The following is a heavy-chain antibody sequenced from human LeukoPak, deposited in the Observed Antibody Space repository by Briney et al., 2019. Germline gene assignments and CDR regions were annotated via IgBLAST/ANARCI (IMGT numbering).Heavy chain of an antibody. CDR2: IYSGGST. V-gene: IGHV3-53*01. J-gene: IGHJ4*02. Sequence: GGSLRLSCAASGLTVSSNYMSWVRQAPGKGLEWVSVIYSGGSTYYADSVKGRFTISRDNSKNTLYLQMNSLRAEDTAVYYCARETHLRWIDYWGQGTLVTVSS. D-gene: IGHD4-23*01. CDR3: ARETHLRWIDY. CDR1: GLTVSSNY.